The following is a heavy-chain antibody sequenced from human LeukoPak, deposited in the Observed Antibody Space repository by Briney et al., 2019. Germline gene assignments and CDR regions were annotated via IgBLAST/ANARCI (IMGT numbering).Heavy chain of an antibody. Sequence: GGSLRLSCAASGFTFSNYWMSWVRQAPGKGLEWVANIKQAGSEKYYVDSVKGRFTISRDNAKNSLYLQINSLRAEDTAVYYCAREGKGSYGMYVWGQGTTVTVSS. J-gene: IGHJ6*02. CDR2: IKQAGSEK. CDR1: GFTFSNYW. D-gene: IGHD3-10*01. V-gene: IGHV3-7*01. CDR3: AREGKGSYGMYV.